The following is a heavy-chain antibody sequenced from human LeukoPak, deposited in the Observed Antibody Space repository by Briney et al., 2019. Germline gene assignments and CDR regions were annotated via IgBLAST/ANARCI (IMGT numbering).Heavy chain of an antibody. J-gene: IGHJ4*02. CDR3: AREESSGWYVFDY. D-gene: IGHD6-19*01. CDR2: IIPIFGTA. Sequence: ASVKVSCKGSGGTFSSYAISWVRQAPGQGGEWMGGIIPIFGTANYAQKFQGRGTITADKSTSTAYMELSSLRSEHTAVYYCAREESSGWYVFDYWGQGTLVTVSS. CDR1: GGTFSSYA. V-gene: IGHV1-69*06.